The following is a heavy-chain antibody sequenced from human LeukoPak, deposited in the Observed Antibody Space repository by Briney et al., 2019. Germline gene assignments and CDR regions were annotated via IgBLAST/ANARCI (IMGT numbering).Heavy chain of an antibody. D-gene: IGHD2-15*01. J-gene: IGHJ5*02. Sequence: SETLSLTCTVSGGSISSSSDYWGWLRQPPGKGLEWIGSIYYSGSTYYNPSLKSRVTISVDTSKNQFSLKLSSVTAADTAVYYCARQLYCSGGSCYSYSWFDPWGQGTLVTVSS. CDR1: GGSISSSSDY. CDR3: ARQLYCSGGSCYSYSWFDP. CDR2: IYYSGST. V-gene: IGHV4-39*01.